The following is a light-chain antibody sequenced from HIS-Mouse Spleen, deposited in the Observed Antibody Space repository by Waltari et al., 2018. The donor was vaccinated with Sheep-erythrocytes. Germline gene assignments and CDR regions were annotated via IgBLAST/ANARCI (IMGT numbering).Light chain of an antibody. CDR1: SSDVGGYNY. CDR2: EVS. V-gene: IGLV2-14*01. J-gene: IGLJ2*01. CDR3: SSYTSSSTPVV. Sequence: QSALTQPPSASGSPGQSVTIPCTGTSSDVGGYNYVSWSQQHPGKAPKLMIYEVSNRPSGVSNRFSGSKSGNTASLTISGLQAEDEADYYCSSYTSSSTPVVFGGGTKLTVL.